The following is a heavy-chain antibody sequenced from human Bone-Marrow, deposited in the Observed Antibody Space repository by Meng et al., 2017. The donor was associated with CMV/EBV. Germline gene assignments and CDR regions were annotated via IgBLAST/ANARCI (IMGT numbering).Heavy chain of an antibody. D-gene: IGHD6-13*01. V-gene: IGHV5-51*01. CDR2: IYPGDSDT. CDR3: ARLGAAGRLSYYYYGMDV. J-gene: IGHJ6*02. Sequence: GESLKISCEGSGYSFSSYWIAWVRQTPGKGLEWMGIIYPGDSDTRYSPSFQGQVTISADRSISAAYLQWSSLKASDTAMYYCARLGAAGRLSYYYYGMDVWGQGTTVTVSS. CDR1: GYSFSSYW.